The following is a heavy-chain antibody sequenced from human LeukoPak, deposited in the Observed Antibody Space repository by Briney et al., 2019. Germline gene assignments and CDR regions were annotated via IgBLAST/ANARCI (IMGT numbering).Heavy chain of an antibody. CDR3: ARALWLGPFDY. CDR2: INHSGST. D-gene: IGHD6-19*01. J-gene: IGHJ4*02. V-gene: IGHV4-34*01. CDR1: GGSFSGYY. Sequence: SETLSLTCAVYGGSFSGYYWGLIRQPPGKGLEWIGEINHSGSTNYNPSLKSRVTISVDTSKNQFSLKLSSVTAADTAVYYCARALWLGPFDYWGQGTLVTVSS.